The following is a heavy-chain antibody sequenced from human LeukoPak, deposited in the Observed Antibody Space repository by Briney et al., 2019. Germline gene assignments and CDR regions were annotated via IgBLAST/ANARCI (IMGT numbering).Heavy chain of an antibody. CDR1: GFTFSSYS. V-gene: IGHV3-21*01. D-gene: IGHD4-17*01. J-gene: IGHJ4*02. CDR2: ISSSSSYI. CDR3: ARGRDYGDYFDY. Sequence: GGSLRLSCAASGFTFSSYSMNWVRQAPGKGLEWVSSISSSSSYIYYADSVKGRFTISRDNAKNSLYLQTNSLRAEDTAVYYCARGRDYGDYFDYWGQGTLVTVSS.